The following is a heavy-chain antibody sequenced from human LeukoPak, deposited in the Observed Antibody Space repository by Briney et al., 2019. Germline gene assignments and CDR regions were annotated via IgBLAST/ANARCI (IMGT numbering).Heavy chain of an antibody. Sequence: GGSLRLSCAASGFTVSSNYMSWVRQAPGKGLEWVSVIYSGGSTYYAGSVKGRFTISRDNSKNTLYLQMNSLRAEDTAVYYCARDRFSVLYQNSVHYYYYMDVWGKGTTVTVSS. CDR2: IYSGGST. CDR1: GFTVSSNY. V-gene: IGHV3-53*01. CDR3: ARDRFSVLYQNSVHYYYYMDV. J-gene: IGHJ6*03. D-gene: IGHD2-8*01.